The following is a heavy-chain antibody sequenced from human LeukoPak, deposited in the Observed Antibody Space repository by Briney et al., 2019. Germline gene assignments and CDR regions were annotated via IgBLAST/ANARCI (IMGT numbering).Heavy chain of an antibody. CDR3: ARGRLTYYYDSSGYPFDY. CDR1: GFTFSTYW. V-gene: IGHV3-7*01. J-gene: IGHJ4*02. Sequence: GGSQRLSCAASGFTFSTYWMTWVRQAPGKGLEWVANIKQDGSEKYYVDSVKGRFTISRDNAKNSLYLQMNSLRAEDTAVYYCARGRLTYYYDSSGYPFDYWGQGTLVTVSS. CDR2: IKQDGSEK. D-gene: IGHD3-22*01.